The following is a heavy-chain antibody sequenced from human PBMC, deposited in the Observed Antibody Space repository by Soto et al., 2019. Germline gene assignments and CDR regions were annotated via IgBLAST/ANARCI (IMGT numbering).Heavy chain of an antibody. V-gene: IGHV4-30-4*01. J-gene: IGHJ5*02. Sequence: SETLSLTCTVSGGPINSTDYYWSWIRQPPGRGLEWIGYIFYTGSTYYHPPLKSRVTISVDSSKNQFSMKLSSVTAADTAVYYCARVHLMTYGSRTYKSWFDPWGQGTLVTVSS. CDR2: IFYTGST. CDR3: ARVHLMTYGSRTYKSWFDP. D-gene: IGHD6-13*01. CDR1: GGPINSTDYY.